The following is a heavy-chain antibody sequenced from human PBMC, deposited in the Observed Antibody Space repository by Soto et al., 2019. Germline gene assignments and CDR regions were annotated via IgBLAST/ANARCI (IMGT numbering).Heavy chain of an antibody. CDR1: GGSISSGGYY. D-gene: IGHD6-19*01. CDR2: IYYSGST. V-gene: IGHV4-31*03. J-gene: IGHJ4*02. Sequence: QVQLQESGPGLVKPSQTLSLTCTVSGGSISSGGYYWSWIRQHPGKGLEWIGYIYYSGSTYYNPSLKSRVTISVDTSKNQFSLKLSSVTAADTAVYYCARDKPGYSSGWYIIDYWGQGTLVTVSS. CDR3: ARDKPGYSSGWYIIDY.